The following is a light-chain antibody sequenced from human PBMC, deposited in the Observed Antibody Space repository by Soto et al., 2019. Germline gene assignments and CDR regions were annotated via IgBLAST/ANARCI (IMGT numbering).Light chain of an antibody. Sequence: EIVLTQSPGTLSLSPGERVTLSCRASQSVSNSYLAWYQQKPGQAPSLLIYGASSSDTGIPDRFSGSGSGTDFTLTISRLEPEDFAVYYCQQYVSSPWTFGKGTKVESK. J-gene: IGKJ1*01. V-gene: IGKV3-20*01. CDR2: GAS. CDR1: QSVSNSY. CDR3: QQYVSSPWT.